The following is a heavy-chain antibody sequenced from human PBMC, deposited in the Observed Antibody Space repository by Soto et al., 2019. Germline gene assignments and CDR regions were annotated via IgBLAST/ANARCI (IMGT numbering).Heavy chain of an antibody. CDR1: GFTFSSYS. V-gene: IGHV3-21*01. D-gene: IGHD3-10*01. CDR2: ISSSSSYI. J-gene: IGHJ6*02. Sequence: EVQLVESGGGLVKPGGSLRLSCAASGFTFSSYSMNWVRQAPGKGLEWVSSISSSSSYIYYADSVKGRFTISRDNAKNSLYLQMNSLRAEDTAVYYCARDEWFEPPTGPDYGSGSHYGMDVWGQGTTVTVSS. CDR3: ARDEWFEPPTGPDYGSGSHYGMDV.